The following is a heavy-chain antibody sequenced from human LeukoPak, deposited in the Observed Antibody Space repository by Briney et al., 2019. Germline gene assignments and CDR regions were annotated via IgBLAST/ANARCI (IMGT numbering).Heavy chain of an antibody. CDR2: IYYSGST. Sequence: PSQTLSLTCAVSGGSISSSGYYWGWIRQPPGKGLEWIGSIYYSGSTYYNPSLKSRVTISVDTSKNQFSLKLSSVTAADTAVYYCARHGRVRGVITNRPRAFDIWGQGTMVTVSS. CDR3: ARHGRVRGVITNRPRAFDI. D-gene: IGHD3-10*01. CDR1: GGSISSSGYY. V-gene: IGHV4-39*01. J-gene: IGHJ3*02.